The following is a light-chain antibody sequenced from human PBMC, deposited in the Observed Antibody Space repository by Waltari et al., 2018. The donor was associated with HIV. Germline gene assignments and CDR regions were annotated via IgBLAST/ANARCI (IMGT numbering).Light chain of an antibody. CDR1: SSDVCAYNY. CDR2: DVS. CDR3: CSYAGSYTLRV. J-gene: IGLJ2*01. V-gene: IGLV2-11*01. Sequence: QSALTQPRSVSGSPGQSVTMSCTGTSSDVCAYNYVSWYQQHPGKAPKLMIYDVSKRPSGVPDRFSGSKSGNTASLTISGLQAEDEADYYCCSYAGSYTLRVFGGGTKLTVL.